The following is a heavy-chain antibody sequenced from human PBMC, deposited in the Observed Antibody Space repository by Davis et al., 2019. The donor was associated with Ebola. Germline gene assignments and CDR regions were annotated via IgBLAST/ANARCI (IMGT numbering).Heavy chain of an antibody. Sequence: SETLSLTCAVYGGSFSGYYWSWIRQPPGKGLEWIGEINHSGSTNYNPSLKSRVTISVDTSKNQFSLKLSSVTAADTAVYYCAGAGYSSGWNFDYWGQGILVTVSS. D-gene: IGHD6-19*01. CDR2: INHSGST. CDR1: GGSFSGYY. J-gene: IGHJ4*02. CDR3: AGAGYSSGWNFDY. V-gene: IGHV4-34*01.